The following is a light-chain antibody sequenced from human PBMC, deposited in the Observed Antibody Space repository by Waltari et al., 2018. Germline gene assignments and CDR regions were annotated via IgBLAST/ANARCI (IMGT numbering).Light chain of an antibody. V-gene: IGKV1-33*01. CDR3: QQYDAVPYS. CDR1: QAIHNY. J-gene: IGKJ2*03. Sequence: DIQMTQSPSSLSAYLGDRIIITCRASQAIHNYLTWYQQKPGKAPKPLIFSASSVETGIPSRFSGGRSGTHYTLTISSLQPEDFATYYCQQYDAVPYSFGQGTKVEIK. CDR2: SAS.